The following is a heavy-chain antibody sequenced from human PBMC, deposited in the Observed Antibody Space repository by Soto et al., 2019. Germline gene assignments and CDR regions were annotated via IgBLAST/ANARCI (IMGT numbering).Heavy chain of an antibody. J-gene: IGHJ4*02. V-gene: IGHV1-8*02. CDR2: MNPNSGNT. CDR1: GGTFSSYA. D-gene: IGHD4-4*01. CDR3: AREVTALGNDY. Sequence: ASVKVSCKASGGTFSSYAITWVRQAPGQGLEWMGWMNPNSGNTGYAQKFQGRVTMTRNTSISTAYMELSSLRSEDTAAYYCAREVTALGNDYWGQGTLVTVSS.